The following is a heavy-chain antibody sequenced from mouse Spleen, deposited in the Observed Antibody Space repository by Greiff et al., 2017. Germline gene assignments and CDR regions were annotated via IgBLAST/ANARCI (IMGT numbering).Heavy chain of an antibody. CDR3: ARSPMDY. V-gene: IGHV1-81*01. Sequence: GREWIGESCPRSGDTYYNEKFKGKATLTADKSSSTAYMELRSLTSEDSAVYFCARSPMDYWGQGTSVTVSS. CDR2: SCPRSGDT. J-gene: IGHJ4*01.